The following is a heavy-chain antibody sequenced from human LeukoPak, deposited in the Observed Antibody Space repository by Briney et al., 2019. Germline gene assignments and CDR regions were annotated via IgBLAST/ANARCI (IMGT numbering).Heavy chain of an antibody. CDR3: ARDRSNWNYRSNWFDP. CDR2: INHSGST. V-gene: IGHV4-34*01. J-gene: IGHJ5*02. Sequence: PSETLSLTCAVYGGSFSGYYWSWIRQPPGKGLEWIGEINHSGSTNYNPSLKSRVTISVDTSKNQFSLKLSSVTAADTAVYYCARDRSNWNYRSNWFDPWGQGTLVTVSS. D-gene: IGHD1-7*01. CDR1: GGSFSGYY.